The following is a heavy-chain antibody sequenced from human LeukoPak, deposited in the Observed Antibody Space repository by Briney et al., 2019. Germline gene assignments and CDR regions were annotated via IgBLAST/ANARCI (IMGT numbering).Heavy chain of an antibody. Sequence: SETLSLTCTVSGGSISSYYWSWIRQPAGKGLEWIGRIYTSGSTNYNPSLKSRVTISVDKSKNQFSLKLSSVTAADTAVYYCARDRGYGDYEYYFDYWGHGTLVTVFS. CDR3: ARDRGYGDYEYYFDY. D-gene: IGHD4-17*01. V-gene: IGHV4-4*07. CDR1: GGSISSYY. J-gene: IGHJ4*01. CDR2: IYTSGST.